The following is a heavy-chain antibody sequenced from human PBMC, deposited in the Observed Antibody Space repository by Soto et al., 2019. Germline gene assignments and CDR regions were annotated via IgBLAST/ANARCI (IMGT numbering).Heavy chain of an antibody. V-gene: IGHV3-30*18. J-gene: IGHJ5*02. CDR2: ISYDGSNK. CDR3: AKDGLSSWFDP. CDR1: GFTFSSYG. Sequence: GGSLRLSCAASGFTFSSYGMHWVRQAPGKGLEWVAVISYDGSNKYYADSVKGRFTISRDNSKNTLYLQMNSLRAEDTAVYYCAKDGLSSWFDPWGQGTLVTVSS.